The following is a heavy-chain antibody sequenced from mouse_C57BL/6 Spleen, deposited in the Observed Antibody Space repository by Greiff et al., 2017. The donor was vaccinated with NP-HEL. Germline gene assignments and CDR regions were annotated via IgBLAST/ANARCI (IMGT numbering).Heavy chain of an antibody. V-gene: IGHV2-2*01. J-gene: IGHJ4*01. CDR1: GFSLTSYG. CDR3: ARNCGGYDRGNAMDY. Sequence: QVQLQQSGPGLVQPSQSLSITCTVSGFSLTSYGVHWVRQSPGKGLEWLGVIWSGGSTDYNAAFISRLSISKDNSKSQVFFKMNSLQADDTAIYYCARNCGGYDRGNAMDYWGQGTSVTVSS. D-gene: IGHD2-2*01. CDR2: IWSGGST.